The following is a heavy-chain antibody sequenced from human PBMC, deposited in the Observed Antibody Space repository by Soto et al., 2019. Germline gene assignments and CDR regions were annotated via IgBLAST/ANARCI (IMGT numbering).Heavy chain of an antibody. D-gene: IGHD3-10*01. J-gene: IGHJ6*02. Sequence: QITLKESGPTLVKPTQTLTLTCTFSGFSLSTSGMGVAWIRQPPEKALEWLAVIYWTDDKRYSPSLKSRLTSTKDTSKDQVVLTMTDMDPVDTATYYCAHRKSSYYGSENTYWYGMDVWGQGTTVTVSS. CDR1: GFSLSTSGMG. CDR2: IYWTDDK. CDR3: AHRKSSYYGSENTYWYGMDV. V-gene: IGHV2-5*01.